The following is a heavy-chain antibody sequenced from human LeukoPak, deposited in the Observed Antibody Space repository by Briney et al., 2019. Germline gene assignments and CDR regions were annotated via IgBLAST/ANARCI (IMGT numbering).Heavy chain of an antibody. J-gene: IGHJ4*02. D-gene: IGHD1-26*01. CDR2: ISGSGGST. V-gene: IGHV3-23*01. CDR3: AKAGSIRLDY. Sequence: GRTLRLSYASSGFGFSIYAMTWVRDAPGKGLEWVSSISGSGGSTYYADSVKGRFTISRDNSKNTLYLQMNSLRAEDTAVYYCAKAGSIRLDYWGQGTLVTVSS. CDR1: GFGFSIYA.